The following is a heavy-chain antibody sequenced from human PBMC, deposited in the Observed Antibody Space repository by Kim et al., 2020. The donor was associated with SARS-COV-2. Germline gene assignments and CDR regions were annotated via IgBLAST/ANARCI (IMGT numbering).Heavy chain of an antibody. CDR2: ISSSGSTI. CDR1: GFTFSDYY. J-gene: IGHJ6*02. CDR3: SITMIVVVGTTYGMDV. V-gene: IGHV3-11*04. Sequence: GGSLRLSCAASGFTFSDYYMSWIRQAPGKGLEWVSYISSSGSTIYYADSVKGRFTISRDNAKNSLYLQMNSLRAEDTAVYYCSITMIVVVGTTYGMDVWGQGATVTVSS. D-gene: IGHD3-22*01.